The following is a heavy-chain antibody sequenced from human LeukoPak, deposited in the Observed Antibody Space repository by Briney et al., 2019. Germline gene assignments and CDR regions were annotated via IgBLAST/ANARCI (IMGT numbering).Heavy chain of an antibody. D-gene: IGHD6-13*01. Sequence: GGSLRLSCGASGFIFSSHWMSWVRQAPGKGLEWVAIINPDGSWGKFVDSVKGRFSISRDNAKNSLYLQMNSLRAEDTALYYCAKEIAAAPPAHYYYYYGMDVWGQGTTVTVSS. V-gene: IGHV3-7*03. CDR1: GFIFSSHW. CDR2: INPDGSWG. CDR3: AKEIAAAPPAHYYYYYGMDV. J-gene: IGHJ6*02.